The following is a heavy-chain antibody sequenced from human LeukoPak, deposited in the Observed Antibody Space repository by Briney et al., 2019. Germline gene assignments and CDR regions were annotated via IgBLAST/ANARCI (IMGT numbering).Heavy chain of an antibody. CDR3: ARGKAAARPSYSYYYYYMDV. D-gene: IGHD6-6*01. J-gene: IGHJ6*03. CDR2: IYYSGST. V-gene: IGHV4-59*08. CDR1: GGSISSYY. Sequence: KSSETLSLTCTVSGGSISSYYWSWIRQPPGKGLEWIGYIYYSGSTNYNPSLKSRVTISVDTSKNQFSLKLSSVTAADTAVYYCARGKAAARPSYSYYYYYMDVWGKGTTVTVSS.